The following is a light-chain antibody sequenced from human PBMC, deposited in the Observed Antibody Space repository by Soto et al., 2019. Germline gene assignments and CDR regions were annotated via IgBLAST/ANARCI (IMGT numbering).Light chain of an antibody. CDR1: QGIRND. CDR2: AAS. CDR3: LQHNNYPYT. J-gene: IGKJ2*01. Sequence: DIQMTQSPSSLFASVGDRVTITCRASQGIRNDLGWFQQKPGTAPKRLVFAASSLHSGVPSRFCGSGSGTDFTLTINRLQPEDFATYYCLQHNNYPYTFGQGTKLEIK. V-gene: IGKV1-17*01.